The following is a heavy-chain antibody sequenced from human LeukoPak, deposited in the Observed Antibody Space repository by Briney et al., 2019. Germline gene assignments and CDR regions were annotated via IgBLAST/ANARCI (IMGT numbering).Heavy chain of an antibody. Sequence: GGSLRLSCVASGFTFNTYGMNWVRQAPGKGLEWVSYISSSGSIIYYADSVKGRFTISRDNAKNSLYLQMNSLRAEDTAVYYCARGDYSSGWYGSAEYFQHWGQGTLVTVSS. J-gene: IGHJ1*01. CDR1: GFTFNTYG. CDR2: ISSSGSII. CDR3: ARGDYSSGWYGSAEYFQH. V-gene: IGHV3-48*04. D-gene: IGHD6-19*01.